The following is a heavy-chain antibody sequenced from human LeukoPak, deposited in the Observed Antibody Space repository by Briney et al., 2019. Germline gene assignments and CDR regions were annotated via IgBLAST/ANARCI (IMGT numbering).Heavy chain of an antibody. D-gene: IGHD6-13*01. Sequence: SVKVSCKASGGTFSNYAISWVRQAPGQGLEWMGGIIPIFGTANYAQKFQGRVTITTDESTSTAYMELSSLRSEDTAVYYCARDRGGSSWYNWFDPWGQGTLVTVSS. CDR3: ARDRGGSSWYNWFDP. CDR1: GGTFSNYA. CDR2: IIPIFGTA. J-gene: IGHJ5*02. V-gene: IGHV1-69*05.